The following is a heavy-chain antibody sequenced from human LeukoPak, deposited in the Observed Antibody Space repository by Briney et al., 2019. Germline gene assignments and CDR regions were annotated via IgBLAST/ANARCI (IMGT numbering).Heavy chain of an antibody. J-gene: IGHJ4*02. CDR1: GFTFSSYA. D-gene: IGHD3-10*01. CDR2: ISGSGGST. V-gene: IGHV3-23*01. CDR3: AKAANYYYGSGSYFHFDY. Sequence: PGGSLRLSCAASGFTFSSYAMNWVRQAPGKGLEWVSAISGSGGSTYYADSVKGRFTISRDNSKNTLYLQMNSLRAEDTAVYYCAKAANYYYGSGSYFHFDYWGQGTLVTVSS.